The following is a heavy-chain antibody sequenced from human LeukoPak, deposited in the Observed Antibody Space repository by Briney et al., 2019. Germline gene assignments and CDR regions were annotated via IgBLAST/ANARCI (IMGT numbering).Heavy chain of an antibody. CDR3: ARAESYSTYGMDV. V-gene: IGHV4-31*03. Sequence: SETLSLTCTVSGGSISSGGYYWSWIRQHPGKGLEWIGYIYYSGSTYYNPSLKSRVTISVDTSKNQFSLKLSSVTAADTAVYYCARAESYSTYGMDVWGQGTLVTVSS. J-gene: IGHJ6*02. CDR2: IYYSGST. D-gene: IGHD1-26*01. CDR1: GGSISSGGYY.